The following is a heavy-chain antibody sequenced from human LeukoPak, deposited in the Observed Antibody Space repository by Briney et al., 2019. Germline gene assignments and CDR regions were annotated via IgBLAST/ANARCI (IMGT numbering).Heavy chain of an antibody. CDR3: ARGPRWDIVVVPAALATD. D-gene: IGHD2-2*01. Sequence: PGGSLRLSCAASGFTFSDYYMSWIRQAPGKGLEWVSYISSSSSYTNYADSVKGRFTISRDNAKNSLYLQMNSLSAEDTAVYYCARGPRWDIVVVPAALATDWGQGTLVTVSS. V-gene: IGHV3-11*06. CDR2: ISSSSSYT. J-gene: IGHJ4*02. CDR1: GFTFSDYY.